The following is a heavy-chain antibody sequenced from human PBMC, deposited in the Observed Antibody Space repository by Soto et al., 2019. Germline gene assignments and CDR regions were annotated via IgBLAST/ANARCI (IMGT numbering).Heavy chain of an antibody. CDR1: GFTFSSYD. V-gene: IGHV3-23*01. J-gene: IGHJ4*02. CDR2: ISGSAGTT. D-gene: IGHD1-26*01. Sequence: EVQLLESGGGLVQPGGSLRLSCAASGFTFSSYDINWVRQAPGKGLEWVSGISGSAGTTYYADSVKGRFTISRDNSKDTVYLQMNSLGAEDTAVYYCAQYRKSGSYLGGYYWGQGTLVTVSS. CDR3: AQYRKSGSYLGGYY.